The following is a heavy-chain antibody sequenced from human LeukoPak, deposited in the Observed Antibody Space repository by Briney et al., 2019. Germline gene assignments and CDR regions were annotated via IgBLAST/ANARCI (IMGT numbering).Heavy chain of an antibody. J-gene: IGHJ6*04. CDR3: AREDPRSQLPYFDWPKHALYYYYGMDV. D-gene: IGHD3-9*01. CDR2: IIPIFGTA. V-gene: IGHV1-69*06. Sequence: SVKVSCKASGGTFSSYAISWVRQAPGQGLEWMGGIIPIFGTANYAQKFQGRVTITADKSTSTAYMELSSLRSEDTAVYYCAREDPRSQLPYFDWPKHALYYYYGMDVWGKGTTVTVSS. CDR1: GGTFSSYA.